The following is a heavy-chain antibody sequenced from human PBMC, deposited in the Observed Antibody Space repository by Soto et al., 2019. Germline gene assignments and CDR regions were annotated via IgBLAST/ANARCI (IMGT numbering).Heavy chain of an antibody. Sequence: QVQLVEAGGGGVQPGRSLRLFCAASGFTFSSYGMHWVRQAPGKGLEWVAVISYDGSNQYYADSVKGRFTSSRDKSKNTLYLQMNSLRAEDTAVYYCAKDLSYDAFDIWGQGTMVTVSS. D-gene: IGHD1-26*01. V-gene: IGHV3-30*18. CDR1: GFTFSSYG. CDR2: ISYDGSNQ. J-gene: IGHJ3*02. CDR3: AKDLSYDAFDI.